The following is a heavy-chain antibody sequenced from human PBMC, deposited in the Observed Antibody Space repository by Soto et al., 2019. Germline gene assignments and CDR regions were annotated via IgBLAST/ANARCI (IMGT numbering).Heavy chain of an antibody. CDR2: IYYSGST. J-gene: IGHJ5*02. CDR1: GGSVNSGSYY. V-gene: IGHV4-61*01. Sequence: QVQLQESGPGLVKPSETLSLTCTVSGGSVNSGSYYWSWIRQPPGKGLEWIGYIYYSGSTNYNPSLKSRVTISVDTSKNQFSLKLSSVTAADTAVYYCARGQYYDFWSGYPGWFDPWGQGTLVTVSS. D-gene: IGHD3-3*01. CDR3: ARGQYYDFWSGYPGWFDP.